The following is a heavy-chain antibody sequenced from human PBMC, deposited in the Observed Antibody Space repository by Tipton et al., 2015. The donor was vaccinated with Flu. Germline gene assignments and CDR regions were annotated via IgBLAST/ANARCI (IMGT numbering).Heavy chain of an antibody. CDR2: IFYTGNT. CDR1: GGPISDYY. D-gene: IGHD2/OR15-2a*01. J-gene: IGHJ5*02. V-gene: IGHV4-59*13. Sequence: TLSLTCSLSGGPISDYYYTWIRQPPGKGLEWIGSIFYTGNTDYSPSLKSRVTISLDTSKNQFSLELTSMTAADTAVYYCARVNRSWLVPWGQGTLVTVSS. CDR3: ARVNRSWLVP.